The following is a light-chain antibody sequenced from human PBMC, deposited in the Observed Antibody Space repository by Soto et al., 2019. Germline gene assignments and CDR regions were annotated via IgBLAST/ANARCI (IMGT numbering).Light chain of an antibody. Sequence: VLTQSPGTLSVSPGERVTVTCGASQSVTGNYLAWYQQKPGQAPRLLIYGASYRATGIPDRFSGSGSGTDFSLTISRLELEEFAGYCCQQYGSTPPTFGQGTKVEMK. CDR1: QSVTGNY. J-gene: IGKJ1*01. V-gene: IGKV3-20*01. CDR2: GAS. CDR3: QQYGSTPPT.